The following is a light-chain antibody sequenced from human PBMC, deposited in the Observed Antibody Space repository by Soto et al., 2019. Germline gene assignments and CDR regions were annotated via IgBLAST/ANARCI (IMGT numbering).Light chain of an antibody. V-gene: IGLV2-14*01. Sequence: QSALTQPASVSGSPGQSITISCTGTSSDVGGYNFVSWYQQHPDKAPKLMIYDVSNRPSGVPNRFSGSKSGNTASLTISGLQAEDEADYYCTSYTSSTPFYVFGTGTKVTVL. J-gene: IGLJ1*01. CDR3: TSYTSSTPFYV. CDR2: DVS. CDR1: SSDVGGYNF.